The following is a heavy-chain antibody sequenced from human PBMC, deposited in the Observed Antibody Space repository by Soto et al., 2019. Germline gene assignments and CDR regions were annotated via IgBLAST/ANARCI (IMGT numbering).Heavy chain of an antibody. CDR2: ISCSGGIT. D-gene: IGHD3-3*01. Sequence: PGVPLRLSGAASGCTFSADAMSGVRQAPGKGLEWVSAISCSGGITYYADSVKGRSTISRDNSKNTLYLQMNSLRAEDTPVYYCAKDIRSPRIFGVVIPEYYYYGMDVWGQGTTVTVSS. V-gene: IGHV3-23*01. CDR3: AKDIRSPRIFGVVIPEYYYYGMDV. CDR1: GCTFSADA. J-gene: IGHJ6*02.